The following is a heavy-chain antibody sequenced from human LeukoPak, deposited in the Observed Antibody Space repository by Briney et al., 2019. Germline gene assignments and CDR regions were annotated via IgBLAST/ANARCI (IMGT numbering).Heavy chain of an antibody. D-gene: IGHD5-12*01. Sequence: GGSLRLSCAASGFTFSSYSMNWVRQAPGKWLEWVSSISSRSSYIYYADSVKGRFTISRDNAKNSLYLQMSSLRAEDTAVYYCARASGYDVDYWGQGTLVTVSS. CDR2: ISSRSSYI. CDR3: ARASGYDVDY. J-gene: IGHJ4*02. CDR1: GFTFSSYS. V-gene: IGHV3-21*01.